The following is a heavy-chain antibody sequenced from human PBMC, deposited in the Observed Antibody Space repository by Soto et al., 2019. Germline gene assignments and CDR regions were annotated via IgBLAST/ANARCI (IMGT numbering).Heavy chain of an antibody. V-gene: IGHV3-53*01. D-gene: IGHD3-10*01. CDR3: VKEFRGAFDY. CDR1: WVTVNSNF. CDR2: IFSGGNA. Sequence: PGGSLRLSCAVSWVTVNSNFMSWVRQAPGKGLEWVSVIFSGGNADYADSVKGRFIMSRDISKNTLYLQMNSLRAEDTAVYFCVKEFRGAFDYWGQGTLVTVSS. J-gene: IGHJ4*02.